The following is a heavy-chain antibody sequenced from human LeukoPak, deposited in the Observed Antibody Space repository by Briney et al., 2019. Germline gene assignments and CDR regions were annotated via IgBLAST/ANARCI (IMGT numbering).Heavy chain of an antibody. J-gene: IGHJ6*03. CDR2: ISSSSSYI. V-gene: IGHV3-21*01. Sequence: GGSLRLSCAASGFTFSSYSMNCVRQAPEKGLWCGSSISSSSSYIYYADSVKGGFTISRDNAKNSLYLQMNSLRAEDTAVYYCARGRAYYYYMDVWGKGTTVTVSS. CDR1: GFTFSSYS. CDR3: ARGRAYYYYMDV.